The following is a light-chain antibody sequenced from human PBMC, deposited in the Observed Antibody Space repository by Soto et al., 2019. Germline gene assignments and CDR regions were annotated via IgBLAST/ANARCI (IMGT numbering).Light chain of an antibody. CDR2: DAS. J-gene: IGKJ4*01. CDR3: QQRSNWPLT. Sequence: EIVLTQSPATLSLSPGERATLSCRASQRVSSYLAWYQQKPGQAPRLLIYDASTRATGIPARFRGSGSGTDFTLTICILEPAYCAVYYCQQRSNWPLTFGGGTKVEIK. CDR1: QRVSSY. V-gene: IGKV3-11*01.